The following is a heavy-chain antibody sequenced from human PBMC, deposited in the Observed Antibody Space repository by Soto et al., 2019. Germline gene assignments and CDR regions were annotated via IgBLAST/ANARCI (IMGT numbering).Heavy chain of an antibody. CDR2: ISPYSGKT. D-gene: IGHD3-22*01. CDR3: AREGLLLLPDY. J-gene: IGHJ4*02. Sequence: GASVKVSCKASGYTFSNYGITWVRQTPGQGLEWMGWISPYSGKTNYARKFQGRVTMTTDTSTSTAYMEVRSLTSDDTAVYYCAREGLLLLPDYWGQGTLVTVSS. V-gene: IGHV1-18*01. CDR1: GYTFSNYG.